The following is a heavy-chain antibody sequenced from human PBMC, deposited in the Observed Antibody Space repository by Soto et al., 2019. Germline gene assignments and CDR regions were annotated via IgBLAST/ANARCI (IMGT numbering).Heavy chain of an antibody. V-gene: IGHV3-23*01. CDR3: AKVFRGVLRYFDWLTPPDY. D-gene: IGHD3-9*01. CDR1: GFTFSSYA. J-gene: IGHJ4*02. Sequence: GGSLRLSCAASGFTFSSYAMSWVRQAPGKGLEWVSAISGSGGSTYYADSVKGRFTISRDNSKNTLYLQMNSLRAEDTAVYYYAKVFRGVLRYFDWLTPPDYWGQGTLVTVSS. CDR2: ISGSGGST.